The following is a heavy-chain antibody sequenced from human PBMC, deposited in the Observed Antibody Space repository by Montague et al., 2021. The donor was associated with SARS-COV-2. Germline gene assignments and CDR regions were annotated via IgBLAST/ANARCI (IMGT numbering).Heavy chain of an antibody. V-gene: IGHV4-39*01. CDR3: ARHRANAGSFDI. D-gene: IGHD1-1*01. CDR1: GGSITVSRYD. CDR2: VHYTGTT. J-gene: IGHJ3*02. Sequence: SETLSLTCTVSGGSITVSRYDWGWIRQPPGQGLEWIGSVHYTGTTSYTASLKSRLTISVDTSENQFSLKMTSVTASDTAVYYCARHRANAGSFDIWGQGTMVTVSS.